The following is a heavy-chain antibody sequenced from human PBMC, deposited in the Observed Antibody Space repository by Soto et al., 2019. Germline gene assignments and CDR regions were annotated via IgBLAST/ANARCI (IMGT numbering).Heavy chain of an antibody. CDR1: GYTFRTYG. CDR3: ARFRGTTNVDFWSGYYYLDY. CDR2: ISAYNGDT. D-gene: IGHD3-3*01. Sequence: ASVKVSCKASGYTFRTYGIGWVRQAPGHGLEWMGWISAYNGDTNYAQKLQGRVTMTTDTPTSTAYMELRSLRSDDTAVYYCARFRGTTNVDFWSGYYYLDYWGQGTLVTVSS. J-gene: IGHJ4*02. V-gene: IGHV1-18*01.